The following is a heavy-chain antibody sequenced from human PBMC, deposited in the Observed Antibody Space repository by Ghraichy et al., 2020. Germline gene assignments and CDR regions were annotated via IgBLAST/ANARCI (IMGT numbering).Heavy chain of an antibody. CDR1: GGSISSYY. CDR3: ARDSNLSVYAFDI. J-gene: IGHJ3*02. V-gene: IGHV4-59*01. D-gene: IGHD4-11*01. CDR2: IYYSGST. Sequence: SETLSLTCAVSGGSISSYYWSWMRQPPGKGLEWIGYIYYSGSTNYNPYLKSRVTISVDMSKNQFSLKLSSVTAADTAVYYCARDSNLSVYAFDIWGQGTMVTVSS.